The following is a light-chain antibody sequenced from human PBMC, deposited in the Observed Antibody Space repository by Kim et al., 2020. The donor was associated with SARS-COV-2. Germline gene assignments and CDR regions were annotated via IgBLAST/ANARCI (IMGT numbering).Light chain of an antibody. J-gene: IGKJ2*01. CDR3: QKYDVAPYT. Sequence: SASVGDRATITCRASQGIYKYLAWYQQKPGKVPNLLIYDASTLQSGFPSRFSGRGSGTSFTLTISSLQPEDVATYYCQKYDVAPYTFGQGTKLEI. CDR1: QGIYKY. V-gene: IGKV1-27*01. CDR2: DAS.